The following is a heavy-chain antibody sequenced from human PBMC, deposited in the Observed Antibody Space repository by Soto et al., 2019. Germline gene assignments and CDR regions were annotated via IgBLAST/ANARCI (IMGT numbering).Heavy chain of an antibody. CDR1: GGSISSYY. J-gene: IGHJ5*02. Sequence: SETLSLTCTVSGGSISSYYWSLIRQPPGKGLEWIGYIYYSGSTNYNPSLKSRVTISVDTSKNQFSLKLSSVTAADTAVYYCARARVSKAVAGNWFDPWGQGTLVTVSS. CDR2: IYYSGST. V-gene: IGHV4-59*01. D-gene: IGHD6-19*01. CDR3: ARARVSKAVAGNWFDP.